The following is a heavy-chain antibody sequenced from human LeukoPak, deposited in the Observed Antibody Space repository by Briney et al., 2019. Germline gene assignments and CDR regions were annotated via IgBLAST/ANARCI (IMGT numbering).Heavy chain of an antibody. CDR3: ARDQDQLLYGGGFDY. CDR1: GYTFTSYY. J-gene: IGHJ4*02. Sequence: ASVKVSCKASGYTFTSYYMHWVRQAPGQGLEWMGIINPSGGSTSYAQKFQGRVTMTRDTSTSTVYMELSSLRSEDTAVYYCARDQDQLLYGGGFDYWGQGTLVTVSS. CDR2: INPSGGST. V-gene: IGHV1-46*01. D-gene: IGHD2-2*02.